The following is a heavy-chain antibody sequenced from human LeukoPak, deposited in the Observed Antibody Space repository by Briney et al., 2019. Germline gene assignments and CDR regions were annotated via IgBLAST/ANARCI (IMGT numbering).Heavy chain of an antibody. V-gene: IGHV5-10-1*01. J-gene: IGHJ6*02. D-gene: IGHD3-9*01. CDR3: AREPYDILTGSGWDYYYYGMDV. CDR2: IDPSDSYT. Sequence: GESLKISCKGSGCSFTSYWISWVRQMPGKGLEWMGRIDPSDSYTNYSPSFQGHVTISADKSISTAYLQWSSLKASDTAMYYCAREPYDILTGSGWDYYYYGMDVWGQGTTVTVSS. CDR1: GCSFTSYW.